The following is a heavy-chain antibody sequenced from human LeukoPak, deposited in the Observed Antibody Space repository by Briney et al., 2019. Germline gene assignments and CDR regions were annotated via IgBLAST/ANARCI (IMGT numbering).Heavy chain of an antibody. CDR3: VGTMVRGVIDYYYYMDV. CDR1: GGSISSSSYY. J-gene: IGHJ6*03. CDR2: IYYSGST. V-gene: IGHV4-39*01. D-gene: IGHD3-10*01. Sequence: PSETLSLACTVSGGSISSSSYYWGWLRQPPGKGLEWVGSIYYSGSTYYNPSLKSRVTISVDTSKNQFSLKLSSVTAADTAVYYCVGTMVRGVIDYYYYMDVWGKGTTVTISS.